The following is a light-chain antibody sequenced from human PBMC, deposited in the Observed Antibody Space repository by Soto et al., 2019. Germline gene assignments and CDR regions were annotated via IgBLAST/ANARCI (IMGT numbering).Light chain of an antibody. Sequence: NFMLTQPHSVSESPGKTVIITCTGSSGSIGDNYVQWYQQRPGSAPTTIIYEDNQRPSGVPDRFSGSIDRSSNSVSLTISGLKTEDEADYYCQSYNTIGSVVFGGGTKLTVL. J-gene: IGLJ3*02. V-gene: IGLV6-57*02. CDR2: EDN. CDR1: SGSIGDNY. CDR3: QSYNTIGSVV.